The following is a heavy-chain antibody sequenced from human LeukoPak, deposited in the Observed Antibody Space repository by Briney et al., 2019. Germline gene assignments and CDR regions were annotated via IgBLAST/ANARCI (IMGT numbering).Heavy chain of an antibody. V-gene: IGHV3-15*01. D-gene: IGHD5-24*01. Sequence: GGSLRLSCAGSGFTFINAWMSWVRQAPGKGLEWVGRIKSKTDGGTTDYAAPVKGRFTISRDDSKNTLYLQMNSLKTEDTAVYYCTTVVRWLHSGYWGQGTLVTVSS. CDR1: GFTFINAW. CDR2: IKSKTDGGTT. CDR3: TTVVRWLHSGY. J-gene: IGHJ4*02.